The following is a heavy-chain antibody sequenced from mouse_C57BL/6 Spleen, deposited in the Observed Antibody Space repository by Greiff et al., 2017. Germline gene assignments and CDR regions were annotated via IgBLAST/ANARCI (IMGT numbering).Heavy chain of an antibody. CDR3: ARYYYGSSHYAMDY. V-gene: IGHV5-4*03. D-gene: IGHD1-1*01. J-gene: IGHJ4*01. Sequence: EVKVVESGGGLVKPGGSLKLSCAASGFTFSSYAMSWVRQTPEKRLEWVATISDGGSYTYYPDNVKGRFTISRDNAKNNLYLQMSHLKSEDTAMYYCARYYYGSSHYAMDYWGQGTSVTVSS. CDR2: ISDGGSYT. CDR1: GFTFSSYA.